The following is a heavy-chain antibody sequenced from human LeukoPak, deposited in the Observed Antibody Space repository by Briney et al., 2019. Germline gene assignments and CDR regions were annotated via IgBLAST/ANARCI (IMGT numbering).Heavy chain of an antibody. CDR2: ISSSSSYI. CDR1: GFTFSSYS. Sequence: GGSLRLSCAASGFTFSSYSMNWVRQAPGKGLEWVSSISSSSSYIYYADSVKSRFTISRDNAKNSLYLQMNSLRAEDTAVYYCARDLSSSFDYWGQGTLVTVSS. CDR3: ARDLSSSFDY. V-gene: IGHV3-21*01. D-gene: IGHD6-13*01. J-gene: IGHJ4*02.